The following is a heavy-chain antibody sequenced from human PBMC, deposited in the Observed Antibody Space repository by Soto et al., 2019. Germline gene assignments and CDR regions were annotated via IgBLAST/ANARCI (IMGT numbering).Heavy chain of an antibody. CDR1: GYTFISYD. J-gene: IGHJ4*02. V-gene: IGHV1-8*01. D-gene: IGHD6-19*01. CDR2: MNPNSGNT. Sequence: QVQLVQSGAEVKKPGASVKVSCKASGYTFISYDINWLRRATGQGLEWMGWMNPNSGNTGDAQKFQGRLTLTRDTSISTAYMELSSLTSEDTAVYYCARSGSGWSASFDDWGQGTLVTVSS. CDR3: ARSGSGWSASFDD.